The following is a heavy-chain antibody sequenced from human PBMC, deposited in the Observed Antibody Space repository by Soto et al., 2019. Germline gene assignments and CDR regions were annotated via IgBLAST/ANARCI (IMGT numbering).Heavy chain of an antibody. V-gene: IGHV5-10-1*01. CDR1: VYSFTSYW. CDR3: ARHDRTGKVLDY. J-gene: IGHJ4*02. Sequence: GESLKISCKGSVYSFTSYWISWVRQMPGKGLEWMGRIDPSDSYTNYSPSFQGHVTISADKSISTAYLQWSSLKASDTAMYYCARHDRTGKVLDYWGQGTLVTVSS. D-gene: IGHD3-22*01. CDR2: IDPSDSYT.